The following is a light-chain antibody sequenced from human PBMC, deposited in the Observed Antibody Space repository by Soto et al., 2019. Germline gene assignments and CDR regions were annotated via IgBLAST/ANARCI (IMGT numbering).Light chain of an antibody. V-gene: IGKV3-15*01. CDR1: QSVRDN. J-gene: IGKJ3*01. Sequence: EIGMTQSPATLSVSPGETATLSCRASQSVRDNLAWYQQKPDQAPRLLIYGASTRVTGIPARFSGSGSGTEFTLTISSLQSEDFAVYYCQHYNSWPPLFGPGTKVDIK. CDR3: QHYNSWPPL. CDR2: GAS.